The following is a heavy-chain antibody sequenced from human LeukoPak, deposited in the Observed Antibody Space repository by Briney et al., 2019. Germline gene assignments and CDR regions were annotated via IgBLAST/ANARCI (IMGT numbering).Heavy chain of an antibody. CDR3: ARGEDDYGDYVPTAIDY. CDR1: GFTFSSYS. D-gene: IGHD4-17*01. J-gene: IGHJ4*02. CDR2: ISSSSSYI. V-gene: IGHV3-21*01. Sequence: PGGSLRLSCAASGFTFSSYSMNWVRQAPGKGLEWVSSISSSSSYIYYADSVKGRFTISRDNAKNSLYLQMNSLRAEDTAVYYCARGEDDYGDYVPTAIDYWGQGTLVTVSS.